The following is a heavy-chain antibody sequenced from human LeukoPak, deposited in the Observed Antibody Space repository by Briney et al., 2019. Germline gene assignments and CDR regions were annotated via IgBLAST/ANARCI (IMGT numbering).Heavy chain of an antibody. J-gene: IGHJ4*02. CDR1: GGSISTYY. D-gene: IGHD1-26*01. V-gene: IGHV4-59*01. CDR2: VYYTGST. CDR3: ARGDRDPSRPDY. Sequence: SETLSLTCTVSGGSISTYYWSWIRQTPGKGLEWIGYVYYTGSTNSNPSLKSRVTISVDTSKSQVSLKLTSVTAADTAVYYCARGDRDPSRPDYWGQGTLVTVSS.